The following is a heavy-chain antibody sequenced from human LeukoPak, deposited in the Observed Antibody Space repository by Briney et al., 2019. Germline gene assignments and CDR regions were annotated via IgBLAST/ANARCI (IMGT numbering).Heavy chain of an antibody. CDR1: GFVFTIYT. J-gene: IGHJ4*02. D-gene: IGHD3-16*01. Sequence: GGSLRLSCLASGFVFTIYTMYWVRQAPGKGPEYVSTISGSGNGFSIYYADSVKGRFTISRDNSKNIVYLQMNGLRSEDTAVYYCVKDFGRVRGTPDSWGQGTLVTVSS. V-gene: IGHV3-64D*06. CDR2: ISGSGNGFSI. CDR3: VKDFGRVRGTPDS.